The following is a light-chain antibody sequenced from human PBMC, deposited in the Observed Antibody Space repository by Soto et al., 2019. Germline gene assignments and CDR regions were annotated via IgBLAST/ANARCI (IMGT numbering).Light chain of an antibody. CDR1: QSVSSY. CDR2: AAS. J-gene: IGKJ4*01. CDR3: HQRSNWLT. V-gene: IGKV3-11*01. Sequence: EIVLTQSPATLSLSPGERATLSCRASQSVSSYLAWYQQKPGQAPRLLIYAASNRATGIPARFSGSGSGTDFTLTISSLEPEDFAVYYCHQRSNWLTFGGGTKVEIK.